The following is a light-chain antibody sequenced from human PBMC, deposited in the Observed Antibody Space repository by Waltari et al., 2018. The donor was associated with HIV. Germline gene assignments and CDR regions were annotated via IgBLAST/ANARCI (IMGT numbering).Light chain of an antibody. V-gene: IGLV2-8*01. CDR1: SSDLGAYNY. CDR2: DVS. Sequence: QSALTQPPSASGSPGQSVTIPCTGTSSDLGAYNYVSWYQQHPDKAPKLMIYDVSKRPSGVPDRFSGSKSGNTASLTVSELQTEDEADYYCSSYAGSNNPYVFGTGTKVTVL. CDR3: SSYAGSNNPYV. J-gene: IGLJ1*01.